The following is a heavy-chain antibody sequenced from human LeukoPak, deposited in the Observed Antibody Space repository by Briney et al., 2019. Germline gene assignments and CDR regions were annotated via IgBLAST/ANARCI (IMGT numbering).Heavy chain of an antibody. CDR3: ARHLGIQLWFLDY. Sequence: SETLSLTCTVSGGSMCSSTYYWCWIRQPPGKGLEWIGSIYHSGSTYYNPSLKSRVTISVDTSKNRFSLKLSSVTAADTAVYYCARHLGIQLWFLDYWGQGTLVTVSS. CDR2: IYHSGST. J-gene: IGHJ4*02. D-gene: IGHD5-18*01. CDR1: GGSMCSSTYY. V-gene: IGHV4-39*01.